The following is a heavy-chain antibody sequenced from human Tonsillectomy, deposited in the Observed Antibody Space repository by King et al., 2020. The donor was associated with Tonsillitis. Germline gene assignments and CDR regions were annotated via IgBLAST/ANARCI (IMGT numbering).Heavy chain of an antibody. CDR3: VAGRGYVGFLYY. CDR1: GFTFSSYA. Sequence: EVQLVESGGGLVQPGGSLRLSCSASGFTFSSYAMHWVRQAPGKGLEYASAISSNGGSTYYADSVKGRFTISRDNSKNTLYLQMSSLRAEDTAVYYCVAGRGYVGFLYYWGQGTLVTVSS. D-gene: IGHD5-12*01. CDR2: ISSNGGST. V-gene: IGHV3-64D*06. J-gene: IGHJ4*02.